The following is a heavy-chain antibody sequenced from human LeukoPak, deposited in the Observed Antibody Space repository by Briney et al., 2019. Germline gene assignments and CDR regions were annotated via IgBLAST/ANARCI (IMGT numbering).Heavy chain of an antibody. CDR1: GGSISSGSYY. V-gene: IGHV4-61*02. D-gene: IGHD3-22*01. CDR3: ARVRRVVVITLTSGAFDS. J-gene: IGHJ3*02. CDR2: IYTSGST. Sequence: PSETLSLTCTVSGGSISSGSYYWSWIRQPAGKGPEWIGRIYTSGSTNYNPSLKSRVTISVDTSKNQFSLKLSSVTAADTAVYYCARVRRVVVITLTSGAFDSWGQGTMVTVSS.